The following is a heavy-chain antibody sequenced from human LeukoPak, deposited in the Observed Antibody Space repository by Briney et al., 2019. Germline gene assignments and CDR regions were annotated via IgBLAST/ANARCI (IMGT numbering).Heavy chain of an antibody. J-gene: IGHJ6*03. CDR1: GFTLSSYT. CDR2: ISSSSSYI. Sequence: GGSLRLSCAASGFTLSSYTMNWVRQAPGKGLEWVSFISSSSSYIYYADSVKGRFTISRDNAKNSMYLQMNSLRAEDTAVYYCARVKQQLVRLLGRDTTYYYYYYMDVWGKGTTVTVSS. D-gene: IGHD6-13*01. V-gene: IGHV3-21*01. CDR3: ARVKQQLVRLLGRDTTYYYYYYMDV.